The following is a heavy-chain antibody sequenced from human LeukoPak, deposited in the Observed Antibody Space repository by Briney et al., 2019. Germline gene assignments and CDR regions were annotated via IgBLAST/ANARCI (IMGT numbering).Heavy chain of an antibody. Sequence: SETRSLTCTVSGGSVSSGSYYWSWIRQPPGKGLEWIGYIYYSGSTNYNPSLKSRVTISVDTSKNQFSLKLSSVTAADTAVYYCAREPESVAGLFDYWGQGTLVTVP. J-gene: IGHJ4*02. CDR2: IYYSGST. CDR1: GGSVSSGSYY. D-gene: IGHD6-19*01. V-gene: IGHV4-61*01. CDR3: AREPESVAGLFDY.